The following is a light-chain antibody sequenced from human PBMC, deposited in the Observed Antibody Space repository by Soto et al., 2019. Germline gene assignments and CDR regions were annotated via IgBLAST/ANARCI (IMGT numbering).Light chain of an antibody. J-gene: IGKJ1*01. CDR1: KGISSY. Sequence: AIRMTQSPYSFSASTGDRVTITCRASKGISSYLAWYQQKPGKAPKLLIYAASTLQSGVPSRFSDDGSWTDFDFAISCLQSADFATYSCDQYYSYPPTFGQATRVEIK. CDR2: AAS. CDR3: DQYYSYPPT. V-gene: IGKV1-8*01.